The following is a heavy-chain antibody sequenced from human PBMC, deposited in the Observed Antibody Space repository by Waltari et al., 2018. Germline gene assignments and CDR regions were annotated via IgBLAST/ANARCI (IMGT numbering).Heavy chain of an antibody. V-gene: IGHV3-15*02. J-gene: IGHJ4*02. CDR1: GFTFSDVW. CDR2: IHRETDGGTT. Sequence: EVQLVESGGALVKPGGSFRLSCAASGFTFSDVWMSWVRQAPGQGLEWVGRIHRETDGGTTDYGVPAKGRFTISRDDSKNILYLQMNSLKIEDTAVYYCTTDGLVGAPFDCWGQGTLVTVSS. CDR3: TTDGLVGAPFDC. D-gene: IGHD1-26*01.